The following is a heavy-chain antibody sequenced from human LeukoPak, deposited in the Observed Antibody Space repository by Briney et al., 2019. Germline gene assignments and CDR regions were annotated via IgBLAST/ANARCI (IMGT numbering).Heavy chain of an antibody. CDR2: IYYSGST. D-gene: IGHD5-24*01. Sequence: PSQTLSLTCTVSGGSISSGGYYWSWFRQHPGKGLEWIGYIYYSGSTYYNPSLKSRVTISVDTSKNQFSLKLGSVTAADTAVYYCAREGVEMATTIFDYWGQGTLVTVSS. CDR3: AREGVEMATTIFDY. V-gene: IGHV4-31*03. J-gene: IGHJ4*02. CDR1: GGSISSGGYY.